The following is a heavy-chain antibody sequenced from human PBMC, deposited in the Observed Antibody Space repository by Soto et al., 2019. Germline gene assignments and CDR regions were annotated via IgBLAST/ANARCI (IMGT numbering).Heavy chain of an antibody. Sequence: PGGSLRLSCAASGFTFSSYSLNWVRQAPGKGLEWISYISSSSDYIHHADSVKGRFTISRDNSKNTLYLQMNSLRAEDTAVYYCARDRARALTYCSGGSCYFGPLDYWGQGTLVNVSS. J-gene: IGHJ4*02. CDR1: GFTFSSYS. D-gene: IGHD2-15*01. CDR3: ARDRARALTYCSGGSCYFGPLDY. V-gene: IGHV3-21*05. CDR2: ISSSSDYI.